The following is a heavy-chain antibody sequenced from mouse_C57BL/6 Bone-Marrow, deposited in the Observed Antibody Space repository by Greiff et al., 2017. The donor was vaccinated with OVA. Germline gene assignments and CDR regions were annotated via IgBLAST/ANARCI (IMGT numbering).Heavy chain of an antibody. CDR1: GFSLTSYA. V-gene: IGHV2-9-1*01. CDR2: IWTGGGT. J-gene: IGHJ1*03. Sequence: VMLVESGPGLVAPSQSLSITCTVSGFSLTSYAISWVRQPPGKGLEWLGVIWTGGGTNYNSALKSRLSISKDNSKSQVFLKMNSLQTDDTARYYCARNRITTVANWYFDVWGTGTTVTVSS. D-gene: IGHD1-1*01. CDR3: ARNRITTVANWYFDV.